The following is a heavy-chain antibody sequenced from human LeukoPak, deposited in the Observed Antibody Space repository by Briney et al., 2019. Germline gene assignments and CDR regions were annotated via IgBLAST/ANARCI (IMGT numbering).Heavy chain of an antibody. CDR2: IYSGGST. D-gene: IGHD2-15*01. CDR1: GFTVSDNY. V-gene: IGHV3-66*01. CDR3: ARVRSYCSGGNCWYYFAY. J-gene: IGHJ4*02. Sequence: GESLRLSCAASGFTVSDNYMSWVRQAPGKGLEWVSVIYSGGSTYYADSVKGRFTISRDNSKNTLYLQMNSLRAEDTAVYYCARVRSYCSGGNCWYYFAYWGQGTLVTVSS.